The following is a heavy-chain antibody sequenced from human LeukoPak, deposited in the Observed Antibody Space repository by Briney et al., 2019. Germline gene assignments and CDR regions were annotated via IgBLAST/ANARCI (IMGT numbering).Heavy chain of an antibody. CDR1: GFNFSPYW. CDR3: ARDQGVAGWLSA. CDR2: MNSDGSIT. D-gene: IGHD3-22*01. V-gene: IGHV3-74*01. J-gene: IGHJ4*02. Sequence: GGSLRLSCAASGFNFSPYWMHWVRQAPGKGLAWVARMNSDGSITNYADSVKGRFTISRDNAKNTVFLQMNSLRVEDTAVYYCARDQGVAGWLSAWGQGTLVTVSS.